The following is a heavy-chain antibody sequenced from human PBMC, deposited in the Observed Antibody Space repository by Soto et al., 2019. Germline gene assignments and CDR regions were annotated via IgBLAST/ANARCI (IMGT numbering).Heavy chain of an antibody. CDR1: GYTFTTYG. D-gene: IGHD1-26*01. V-gene: IGHV1-2*02. CDR2: INPKSGGT. J-gene: IGHJ4*02. CDR3: ARDLAKGGGSAGFDY. Sequence: GASVKVSCKTSGYTFTTYGIAWVRQAPGQGFEWMGWINPKSGGTKYPQKFQGRVTMTRDTSLSTVYMTLTRLTSDDTAVYYCARDLAKGGGSAGFDYWGQGTLVTSPQ.